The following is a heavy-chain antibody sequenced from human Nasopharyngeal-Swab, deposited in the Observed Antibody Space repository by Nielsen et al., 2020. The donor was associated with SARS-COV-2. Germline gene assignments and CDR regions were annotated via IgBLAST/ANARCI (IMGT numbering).Heavy chain of an antibody. CDR2: IIPILGIA. CDR1: GGTFSSYA. Sequence: SVKVSCKASGGTFSSYAISWVRQAPGQGLKWMGRIIPILGIANYAQKFQGRVTITADKSTSTAYMELSSLRSEDTAVYYCARDSYYYDSSGYSGAFDIWGQGTMVTVSS. CDR3: ARDSYYYDSSGYSGAFDI. D-gene: IGHD3-22*01. J-gene: IGHJ3*02. V-gene: IGHV1-69*04.